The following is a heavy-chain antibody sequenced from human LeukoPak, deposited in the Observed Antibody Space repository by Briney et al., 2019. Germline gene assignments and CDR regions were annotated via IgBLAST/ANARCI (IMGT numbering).Heavy chain of an antibody. Sequence: SETLSLTCTVSGGSISSSTYFWDWIRQPPGKGLEWIGSIYYSGSTYYNPSLKSRVTISVDTSKNQFSLKLSSVTAADTAVYFCVGGPYSSGWLQYFHHWGQGTLVTVSS. CDR1: GGSISSSTYF. V-gene: IGHV4-39*01. D-gene: IGHD6-19*01. CDR3: VGGPYSSGWLQYFHH. CDR2: IYYSGST. J-gene: IGHJ1*01.